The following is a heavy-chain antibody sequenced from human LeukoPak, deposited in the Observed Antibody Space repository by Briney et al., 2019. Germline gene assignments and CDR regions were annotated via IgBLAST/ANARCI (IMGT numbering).Heavy chain of an antibody. J-gene: IGHJ3*02. Sequence: SETLSLTCAVYGGSFSGYYWSWIRQPPGKGLEWIGEINHSGSTNYNPSLKSRVTISVDTSKNQFSLKLSSVTAADTAAYYCARAKRITMIVVVIREAFDIWGQGTMVTVSS. D-gene: IGHD3-22*01. CDR1: GGSFSGYY. CDR3: ARAKRITMIVVVIREAFDI. CDR2: INHSGST. V-gene: IGHV4-34*01.